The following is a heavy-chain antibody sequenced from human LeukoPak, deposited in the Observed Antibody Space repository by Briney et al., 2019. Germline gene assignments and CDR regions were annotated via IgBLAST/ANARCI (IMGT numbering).Heavy chain of an antibody. CDR1: GYTFTSYG. J-gene: IGHJ6*02. CDR2: INPNSGGT. CDR3: ARGEWEAAALYYYGMDV. Sequence: ASVKVSCKASGYTFTSYGISWVRQAPGQGLEWMGWINPNSGGTNYAQKFQGWVTMTRDTSISTAYMELSRLRSDDTAVYYCARGEWEAAALYYYGMDVWGQGTTVTVSS. D-gene: IGHD6-13*01. V-gene: IGHV1-2*04.